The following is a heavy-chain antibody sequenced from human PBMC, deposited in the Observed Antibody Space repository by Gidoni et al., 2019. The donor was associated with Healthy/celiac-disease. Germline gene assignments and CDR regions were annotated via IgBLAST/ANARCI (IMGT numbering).Heavy chain of an antibody. D-gene: IGHD3-3*01. V-gene: IGHV3-9*01. Sequence: EVQLVESGGGLVQPGRSLRLSCPASGFTFDDYAMHWVRQAPGKGLEWVSGISWNSGSIGYADSVKGRFTISRDNAKNALYLQMNSLRAEDTALYYCAKESGDLWSGYSNAFDIWGQGTMVTVSS. CDR2: ISWNSGSI. CDR1: GFTFDDYA. J-gene: IGHJ3*02. CDR3: AKESGDLWSGYSNAFDI.